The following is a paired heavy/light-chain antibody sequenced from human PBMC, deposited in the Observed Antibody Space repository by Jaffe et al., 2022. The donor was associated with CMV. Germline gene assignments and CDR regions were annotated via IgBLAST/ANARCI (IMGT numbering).Light chain of an antibody. Sequence: QSLLTQPPSVSGAPGQKVTISCTGSSSNFGTGYDAHWYQQLPGQAPKLLIYANTNRPSGVPDRFSASKSGTSASLVITGLQADDEADYYCQSFDNSLTGSVFGGGTKLTVL. J-gene: IGLJ2*01. V-gene: IGLV1-40*01. CDR2: ANT. CDR1: SSNFGTGYD. CDR3: QSFDNSLTGSV.
Heavy chain of an antibody. J-gene: IGHJ4*02. Sequence: QVQLRESGPGLVKPSETLSLTCAISGESISTHYWSWVRQPPGRGLEWIGYFYFNGRTMYNPSLASRVTLSVDTSKNHFSLSLKSVTAADTAVYFCARRCDNGWCFVNWGQGSLVTVSS. CDR3: ARRCDNGWCFVN. D-gene: IGHD6-19*01. CDR2: FYFNGRT. CDR1: GESISTHY. V-gene: IGHV4-59*08.